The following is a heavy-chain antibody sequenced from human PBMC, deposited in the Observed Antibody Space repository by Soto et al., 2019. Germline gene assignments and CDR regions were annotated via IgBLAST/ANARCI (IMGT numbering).Heavy chain of an antibody. Sequence: QVQLVQSGAEVKKPGASVTVSCKASGYTFTNYGFSWVRQAPGQGLEWMGWISGYNGNTKYAEKFQNRVTMTTDTSTNTAHMELRSLRSDDTAVYYCAREGQAPYYYYGMDVRGQGTAVTVSS. CDR2: ISGYNGNT. CDR1: GYTFTNYG. CDR3: AREGQAPYYYYGMDV. V-gene: IGHV1-18*01. J-gene: IGHJ6*02.